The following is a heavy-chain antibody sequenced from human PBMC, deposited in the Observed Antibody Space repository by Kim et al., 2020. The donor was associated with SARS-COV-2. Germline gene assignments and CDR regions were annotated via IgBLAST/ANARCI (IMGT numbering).Heavy chain of an antibody. J-gene: IGHJ3*01. CDR3: STFGL. V-gene: IGHV3-33*05. CDR2: ISCDGTNK. CDR1: GFTFSAFV. Sequence: GGSLRLSCAASGFTFSAFVMHWVRQAPGKGLEWVAVISCDGTNKYYGDSEKGRFTISRDNSKNMVYLQMDSLGAEDTAVYYCSTFGLWGQGTMVTVSS.